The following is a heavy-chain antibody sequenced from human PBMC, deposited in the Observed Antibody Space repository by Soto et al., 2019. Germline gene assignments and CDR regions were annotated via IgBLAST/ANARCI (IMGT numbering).Heavy chain of an antibody. J-gene: IGHJ4*02. CDR1: GFTFSSYG. D-gene: IGHD2-2*01. V-gene: IGHV3-33*01. CDR3: ARKAGYQLLVDYFDY. CDR2: IWYDGSKT. Sequence: GGSLRLSCEASGFTFSSYGFHWVRQAPGKGLEWVAVIWYDGSKTYYVESVKGRFTISRDNSKNTLYLQMNSLRAEDTAVYYCARKAGYQLLVDYFDYWGQGTLVTVSS.